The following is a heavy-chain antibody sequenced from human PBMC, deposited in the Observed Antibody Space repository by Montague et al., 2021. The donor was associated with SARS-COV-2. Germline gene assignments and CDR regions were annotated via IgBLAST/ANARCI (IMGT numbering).Heavy chain of an antibody. CDR1: GVVELRRRS. CDR2: LLEKKT. Sequence: SETLSLTCTVSGVVELRRRSEEHTSELQSLAYLVCRLLLEKKTNYNPSLKSRVTISVNTSKNQFSLKLSSVTAADTAVYYCARVKREYYYGLGVAAHFDYWGQGTMVTVSS. D-gene: IGHD3-10*01. V-gene: IGHV4-61*10. J-gene: IGHJ4*02. CDR3: ARVKREYYYGLGVAAHFDY.